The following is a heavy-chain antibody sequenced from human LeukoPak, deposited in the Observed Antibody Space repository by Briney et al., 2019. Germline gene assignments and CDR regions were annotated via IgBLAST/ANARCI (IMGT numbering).Heavy chain of an antibody. CDR3: ATHYPGSHLGYFDF. Sequence: SETLSLTCTVSGGSISSYYWSWIRQPPGKGLEWIGYIYYSGSTNYNPSLKSRVTISVDTSKNQFSLKLSSMTAADTAVYYCATHYPGSHLGYFDFWGQGTLVTVSS. D-gene: IGHD2-15*01. CDR1: GGSISSYY. CDR2: IYYSGST. V-gene: IGHV4-59*01. J-gene: IGHJ4*02.